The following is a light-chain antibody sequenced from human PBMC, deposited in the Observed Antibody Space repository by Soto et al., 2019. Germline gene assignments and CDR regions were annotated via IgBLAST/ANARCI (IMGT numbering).Light chain of an antibody. J-gene: IGLJ7*01. CDR1: SSDVGSHNL. CDR3: CSYGGSRAV. Sequence: QSVLTQPASVSGSPGQSITISCTGTSSDVGSHNLVSWYQQHPGQAPKLMIHEVSKRPLGVSARFSASKSGNTASLTISGLQAEDEADYYCCSYGGSRAVFGGGTQLTVL. V-gene: IGLV2-23*02. CDR2: EVS.